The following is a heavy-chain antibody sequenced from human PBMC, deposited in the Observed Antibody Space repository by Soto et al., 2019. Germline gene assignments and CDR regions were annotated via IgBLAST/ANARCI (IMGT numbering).Heavy chain of an antibody. D-gene: IGHD5-12*01. CDR2: IYDSTIT. Sequence: QVQLQESGPGLVQPSETLSLTCTVSGVSISDYHWSWIRQPPGKGLEWIGYIYDSTITNYNPSPKGRVTSSIHTSETRVALTLISVSAADTAFYYCASHSRGWLQSTGWFDTWGPGTLVIVSS. V-gene: IGHV4-59*08. CDR1: GVSISDYH. CDR3: ASHSRGWLQSTGWFDT. J-gene: IGHJ5*02.